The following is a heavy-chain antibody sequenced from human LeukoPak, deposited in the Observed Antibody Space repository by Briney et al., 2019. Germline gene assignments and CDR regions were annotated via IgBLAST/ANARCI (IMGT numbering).Heavy chain of an antibody. J-gene: IGHJ5*02. CDR3: ARENHHPLKSMVAKRWFDP. D-gene: IGHD5-12*01. CDR1: GGSISSGNYY. CDR2: IYTSGST. Sequence: SQTLSLTCTVSGGSISSGNYYWRWVRQPAGTGLEWIGRIYTSGSTNYNTSLKSRVTISVDTSKNQFSLKLSSVTAPDTAVYYCARENHHPLKSMVAKRWFDPWGRGTLVTVSS. V-gene: IGHV4-61*02.